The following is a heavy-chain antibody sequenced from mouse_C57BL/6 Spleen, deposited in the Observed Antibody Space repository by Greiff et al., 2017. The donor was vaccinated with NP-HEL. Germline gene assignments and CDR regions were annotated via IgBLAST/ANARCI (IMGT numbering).Heavy chain of an antibody. CDR3: TCSWFAY. V-gene: IGHV6-3*01. J-gene: IGHJ3*01. CDR1: RFTFSNYW. Sequence: EVKLEESGGGLVQPGGSMKLSCVASRFTFSNYWMNWVRQSPEKGLEWVAQIRLKSDNYATHYAESVKGRFTISRDDSKSSVYLQMNNLRAEDTGIYYCTCSWFAYWGQGTLVTVSA. CDR2: IRLKSDNYAT.